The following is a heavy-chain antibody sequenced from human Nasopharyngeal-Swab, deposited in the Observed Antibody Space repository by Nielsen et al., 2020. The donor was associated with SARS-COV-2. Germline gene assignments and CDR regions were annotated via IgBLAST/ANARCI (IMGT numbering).Heavy chain of an antibody. CDR2: IRSKAYGGTT. CDR3: TRDRLAVTTYYYYYYMDV. Sequence: VRQMPGKGLVWVGFIRSKAYGGTTEYAASVKGRFTISRDDSKSIAYLQMNSLKTEDTAVYYCTRDRLAVTTYYYYYYMDVWGKGTTVTVSS. D-gene: IGHD4-11*01. V-gene: IGHV3-49*02. J-gene: IGHJ6*03.